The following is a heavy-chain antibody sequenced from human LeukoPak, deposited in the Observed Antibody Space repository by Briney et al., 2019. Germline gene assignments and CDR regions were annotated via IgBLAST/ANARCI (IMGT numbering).Heavy chain of an antibody. D-gene: IGHD4-23*01. CDR3: ARDRGNLDAFDI. CDR2: IYHSGST. J-gene: IGHJ3*02. V-gene: IGHV4-38-2*02. CDR1: GYSISSGYY. Sequence: SXXLXLTCTVSGYSISSGYYWGWIRPPPGKGLEWIGSIYHSGSTYYNPSLKSRVTISVDTSKNQFSLKLSSVTAADTAVYYCARDRGNLDAFDIWGQGTMVTVSS.